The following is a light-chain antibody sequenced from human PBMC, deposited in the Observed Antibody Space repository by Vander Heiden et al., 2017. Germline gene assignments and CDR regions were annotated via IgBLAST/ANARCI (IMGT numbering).Light chain of an antibody. CDR3: AAWDDSLNGPV. J-gene: IGLJ1*01. Sequence: QSVLTQPPSVSEAPRQRVTISCSGSSSNIGNNDVNWYQQLPGKAPKLLIYYDDLLPSGVSERFSGSKSGTSASLAISGLQSEDEADYYCAAWDDSLNGPVFGTGTKVTVL. CDR1: SSNIGNND. V-gene: IGLV1-36*01. CDR2: YDD.